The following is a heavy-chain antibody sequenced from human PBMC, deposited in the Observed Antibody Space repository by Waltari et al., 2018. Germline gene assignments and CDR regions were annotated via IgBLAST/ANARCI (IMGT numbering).Heavy chain of an antibody. D-gene: IGHD6-13*01. CDR3: ARLAPKTYRSPVPGRDYYYGLDV. Sequence: EEQLVESGGGLVQPGDSLRLSCAASGFTYSNHWIHWVRPAPGKGLVWVSRINGDGSTSNYADSVKGRFTISRDNTKKTLYLQMKRLRVEDTAVYYCARLAPKTYRSPVPGRDYYYGLDVWGQGTTVTVSS. J-gene: IGHJ6*02. V-gene: IGHV3-74*01. CDR1: GFTYSNHW. CDR2: INGDGSTS.